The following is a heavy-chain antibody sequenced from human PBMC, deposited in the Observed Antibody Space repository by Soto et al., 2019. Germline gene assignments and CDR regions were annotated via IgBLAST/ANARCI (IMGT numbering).Heavy chain of an antibody. D-gene: IGHD2-21*02. CDR3: ARVCGGDCHYGMDV. V-gene: IGHV4-31*03. J-gene: IGHJ6*02. CDR2: IYYSGST. CDR1: GGSISSGGYY. Sequence: QVQLQESGPGLVKPSQTLSLTCTVSGGSISSGGYYWTWIRQHPGKGLEWIGYIYYSGSTYYNPSLKNRVTISVDTSKNHFSLKLSSVTAADTAVYYCARVCGGDCHYGMDVWGQGTTVTVSS.